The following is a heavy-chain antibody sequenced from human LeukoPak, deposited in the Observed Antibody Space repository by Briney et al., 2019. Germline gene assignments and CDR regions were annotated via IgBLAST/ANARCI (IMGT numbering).Heavy chain of an antibody. Sequence: PSETLSLTCTVSGGSISSSSHYWGWIRQPPRKGLEWIGSIYYSGSTYYNPSLKSRVTISVDTSKNQFSLKLSSVTAADTAVYYCARHEAAYGDYVSWFDPWGQGTLVTVSS. CDR2: IYYSGST. CDR3: ARHEAAYGDYVSWFDP. CDR1: GGSISSSSHY. V-gene: IGHV4-39*01. J-gene: IGHJ5*02. D-gene: IGHD4-17*01.